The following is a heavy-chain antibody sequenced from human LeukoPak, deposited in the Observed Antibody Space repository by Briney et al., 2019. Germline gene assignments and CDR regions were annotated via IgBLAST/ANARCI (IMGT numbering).Heavy chain of an antibody. J-gene: IGHJ4*02. CDR1: GFTFSSYS. CDR3: AKDARGYSYGLFDY. D-gene: IGHD5-18*01. Sequence: GGSLRLSCAASGFTFSSYSMNWVRQAPGKGLEWVSSISSSSGYIHYADSVKGRFTISRDNSKNPLYLQMNSLRAEDTAVYYCAKDARGYSYGLFDYWGQGTLVTVSS. V-gene: IGHV3-21*01. CDR2: ISSSSGYI.